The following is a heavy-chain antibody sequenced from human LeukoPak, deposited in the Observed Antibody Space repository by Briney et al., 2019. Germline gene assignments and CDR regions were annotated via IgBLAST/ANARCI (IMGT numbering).Heavy chain of an antibody. CDR3: ARVKGSWYYYYYYYMDV. Sequence: GGSLRLSCAASGFTFSSYSMNWVRQAPGKGLEWVSSISSSSSYIYYADSVKGRFTISRDNAKNSLYLQMNSLRAEDTAVYYCARVKGSWYYYYYYYMDVWGKGTTVTISS. CDR2: ISSSSSYI. J-gene: IGHJ6*03. V-gene: IGHV3-21*01. D-gene: IGHD6-13*01. CDR1: GFTFSSYS.